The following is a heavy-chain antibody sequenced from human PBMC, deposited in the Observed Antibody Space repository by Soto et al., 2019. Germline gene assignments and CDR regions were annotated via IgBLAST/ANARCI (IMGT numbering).Heavy chain of an antibody. CDR1: GDSVSSNSAA. CDR3: ARSSGWDNYYYYGMDV. J-gene: IGHJ6*02. D-gene: IGHD6-19*01. CDR2: TYYRSKWYN. V-gene: IGHV6-1*01. Sequence: SQTLSLTCAISGDSVSSNSAAWNWIRRSPSRGLEWLGRTYYRSKWYNDYAVSVKSRITINPDTSKNQFSLQLNSVTPEDTAVYYCARSSGWDNYYYYGMDVWGQGTTVTVSS.